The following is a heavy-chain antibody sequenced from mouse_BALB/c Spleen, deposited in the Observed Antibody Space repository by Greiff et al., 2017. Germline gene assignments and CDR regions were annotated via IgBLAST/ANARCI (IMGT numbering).Heavy chain of an antibody. J-gene: IGHJ3*01. CDR1: GYTFTSYV. CDR3: ARTGTGTESTWFAY. D-gene: IGHD4-1*01. Sequence: EVQLQQSGPELVKPGASVKMSCKASGYTFTSYVMHWVKQKPGQGLEWIGYINPYNDGTKYNEKFKCKATLTSDKSSSTAYMELSSLTSEDSAVYYCARTGTGTESTWFAYWGQGTLVTVSA. V-gene: IGHV1-14*01. CDR2: INPYNDGT.